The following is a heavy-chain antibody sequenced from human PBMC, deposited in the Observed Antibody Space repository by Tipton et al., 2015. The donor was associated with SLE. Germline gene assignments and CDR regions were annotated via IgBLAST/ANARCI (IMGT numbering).Heavy chain of an antibody. Sequence: TLSLTCTVSGGSISSYYWSWIRQPPGKGLEWIGYIYYSGSTNYNPSLKSRVTISVDTSKNQFSLKLGSVTAADTAVYYCARHSSTTLYHDAFDIWGQGTMVTVSS. J-gene: IGHJ3*02. CDR3: ARHSSTTLYHDAFDI. CDR1: GGSISSYY. D-gene: IGHD2/OR15-2a*01. V-gene: IGHV4-59*08. CDR2: IYYSGST.